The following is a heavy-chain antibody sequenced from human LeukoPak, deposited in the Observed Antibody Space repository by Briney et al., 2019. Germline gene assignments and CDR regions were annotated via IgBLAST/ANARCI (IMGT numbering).Heavy chain of an antibody. CDR1: GLTLDSYA. J-gene: IGHJ6*02. CDR2: ISGSGGST. Sequence: GGSLRLSCAASGLTLDSYAMSWVRQAPGKGLEWVSAISGSGGSTYYADSVKGRFTISRDNSKNTLYLQMNSLRAEDTAVYYCAKDGGAVAGTDYYYYYGMDVWGQGTTVTVSS. V-gene: IGHV3-23*01. D-gene: IGHD6-19*01. CDR3: AKDGGAVAGTDYYYYYGMDV.